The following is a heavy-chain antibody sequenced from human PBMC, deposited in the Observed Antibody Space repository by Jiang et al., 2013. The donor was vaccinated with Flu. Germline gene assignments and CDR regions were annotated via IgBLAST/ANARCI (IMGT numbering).Heavy chain of an antibody. CDR2: TYYRSKWYN. D-gene: IGHD4-17*01. V-gene: IGHV6-1*01. Sequence: SQTLSLTCAISGDSVSSNSAAWNWIRQSPSRGLEWLGRTYYRSKWYNDYAVSVKSRITINPDTSKNQFSLQLKSVTPEDTAVYYCARDFEGGRDYLSYWYFDLWAVAPLVTVSS. CDR3: ARDFEGGRDYLSYWYFDL. J-gene: IGHJ2*01. CDR1: GDSVSSNSAA.